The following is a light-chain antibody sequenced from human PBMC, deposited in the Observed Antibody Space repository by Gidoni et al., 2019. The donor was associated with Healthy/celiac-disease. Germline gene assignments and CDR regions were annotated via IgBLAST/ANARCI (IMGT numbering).Light chain of an antibody. CDR2: KAS. V-gene: IGKV1-5*03. J-gene: IGKJ3*01. CDR3: QQYNSYSSIT. CDR1: QSISSW. Sequence: DSQMTQSPSTLSASVGDRVTITCRASQSISSWLAWYQQKPGKAPKLLIYKASSLESGVPSRFSGSGSGTEFTLTISSLQPDDFATYYCQQYNSYSSITFGPGTKVDIK.